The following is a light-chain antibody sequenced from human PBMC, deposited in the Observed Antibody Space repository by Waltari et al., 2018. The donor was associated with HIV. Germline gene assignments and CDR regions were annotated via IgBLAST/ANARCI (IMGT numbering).Light chain of an antibody. J-gene: IGLJ1*01. CDR2: EVS. CDR3: SSYTRSSTYV. Sequence: QSTLTQPVSVSGSPGPSITSSCTGTSSDVFTYNYVSWYQQHPDRAPKLMIYEVSNRPSGVSNRFSGSKSGNTASLTISGLQAEDEADYYCSSYTRSSTYVFGTGTKVTVL. CDR1: SSDVFTYNY. V-gene: IGLV2-14*01.